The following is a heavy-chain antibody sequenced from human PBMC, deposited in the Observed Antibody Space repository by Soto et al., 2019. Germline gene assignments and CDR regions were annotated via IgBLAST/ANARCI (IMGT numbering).Heavy chain of an antibody. J-gene: IGHJ6*02. CDR3: ARVTGTTRTTYYYYGMDV. CDR2: MNPNSGNT. D-gene: IGHD1-20*01. CDR1: GYTFTSYD. V-gene: IGHV1-8*01. Sequence: QVQLVQSGAEVKKPGASVKVSCKASGYTFTSYDINWVRQATGQGLEWMGWMNPNSGNTGYAQKFQGRVTMTRNTSISTAYMELSSLRSEDTAVYYCARVTGTTRTTYYYYGMDVWGQGTTVTVSS.